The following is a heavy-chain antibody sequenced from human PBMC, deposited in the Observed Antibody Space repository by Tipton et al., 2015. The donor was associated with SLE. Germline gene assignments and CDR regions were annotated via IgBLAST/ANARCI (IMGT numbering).Heavy chain of an antibody. CDR1: GGSISSYY. V-gene: IGHV4-59*01. D-gene: IGHD3-16*01. J-gene: IGHJ3*02. CDR3: AREGERMMDAFDI. Sequence: LRLSCTVSGGSISSYYWSWIRQPPGKGLEWIGYIYYSGSTNYNPSLKSRVTISVDTSKNQFSLKLSSVTAADTAVYYCAREGERMMDAFDIWGQGTMVTVSS. CDR2: IYYSGST.